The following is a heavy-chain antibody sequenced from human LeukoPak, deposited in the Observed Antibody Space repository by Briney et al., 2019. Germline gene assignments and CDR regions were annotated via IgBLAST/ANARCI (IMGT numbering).Heavy chain of an antibody. D-gene: IGHD3-9*01. CDR3: AGNPGGYDILTGPNFDY. CDR1: GFTFTSSA. CDR2: IVVGSGNT. Sequence: GASVKVPCKASGFTFTSSAVQWVRQARGQRLEWIGWIVVGSGNTNYAQKFQERVTITRDMSTSTAYMELSSLRSEDTAVYYCAGNPGGYDILTGPNFDYWGQGTTVTVSS. V-gene: IGHV1-58*01. J-gene: IGHJ4*03.